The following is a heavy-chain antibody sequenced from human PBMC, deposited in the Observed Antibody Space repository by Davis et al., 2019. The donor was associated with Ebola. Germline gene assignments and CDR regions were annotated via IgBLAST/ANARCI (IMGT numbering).Heavy chain of an antibody. J-gene: IGHJ3*02. CDR2: IKEDGSSK. CDR1: GFTFSNYW. Sequence: GESLKISCAASGFTFSNYWMSWVRQVPGRGLEWVASIKEDGSSKGYVDSVKGRFTISKDNAKNSLYLQMDSLRHEDTALYYCARDPAWGALDIWGQGTMVTVSS. V-gene: IGHV3-7*03. D-gene: IGHD7-27*01. CDR3: ARDPAWGALDI.